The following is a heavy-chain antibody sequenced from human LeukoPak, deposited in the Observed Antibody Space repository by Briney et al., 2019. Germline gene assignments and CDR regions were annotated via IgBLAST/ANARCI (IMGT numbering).Heavy chain of an antibody. CDR3: ARTRALLWFGEFDY. J-gene: IGHJ4*02. CDR1: GFTFSSYS. Sequence: PGESLRLSCAASGFTFSSYSMNWVRQAPGKGLEWVSSISSSSSYIYYADSVKGRFTISRDNAKNSLYLQMNSLRAEDTAVYYCARTRALLWFGEFDYWGQGTLVTVSS. V-gene: IGHV3-21*04. CDR2: ISSSSSYI. D-gene: IGHD3-10*01.